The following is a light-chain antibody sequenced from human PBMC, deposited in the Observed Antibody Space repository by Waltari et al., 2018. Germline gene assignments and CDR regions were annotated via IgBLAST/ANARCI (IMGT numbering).Light chain of an antibody. V-gene: IGLV2-23*01. Sequence: QSALTQPASVSGSPGQSITISCTGISSDVGSYKFVSWYQQHPGKAPKLMIYEGYKRPSGFYTRFSGSKCGNTDCRTISGRQAEDESDYYCFSYAGLNIWLFGGGTKLTVL. J-gene: IGLJ3*02. CDR3: FSYAGLNIWL. CDR1: SSDVGSYKF. CDR2: EGY.